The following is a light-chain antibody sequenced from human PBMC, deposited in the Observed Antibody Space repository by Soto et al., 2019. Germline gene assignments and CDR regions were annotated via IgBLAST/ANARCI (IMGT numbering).Light chain of an antibody. CDR3: QQYNNWPWT. J-gene: IGKJ1*01. Sequence: EIVMTQSPATLSVSPGERATLSCMASQSVSSNLAWYQQKPGQAPRLLIYGASTRATSFPARFSGSGSGTDFTLTISSLQSEDFAVYYCQQYNNWPWTFGQGTKVDIK. CDR1: QSVSSN. V-gene: IGKV3-15*01. CDR2: GAS.